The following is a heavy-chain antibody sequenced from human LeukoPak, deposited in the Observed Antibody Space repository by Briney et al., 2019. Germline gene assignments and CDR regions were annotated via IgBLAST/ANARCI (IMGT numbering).Heavy chain of an antibody. Sequence: ASVKVSCKASGYTFTSYGISWVRQAPGQGLEWMGWISAYNGNTNYAQKLQGRVTMTTDTSTNTAYMELRSLRSDDTAVYYCARDSAGTNHGLFEYWGQGTLVTVSS. V-gene: IGHV1-18*01. CDR3: ARDSAGTNHGLFEY. CDR2: ISAYNGNT. D-gene: IGHD1/OR15-1a*01. J-gene: IGHJ4*02. CDR1: GYTFTSYG.